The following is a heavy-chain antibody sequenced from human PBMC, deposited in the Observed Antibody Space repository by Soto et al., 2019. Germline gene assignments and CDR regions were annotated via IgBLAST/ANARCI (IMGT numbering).Heavy chain of an antibody. CDR1: GFTFNYFG. V-gene: IGHV3-30*03. J-gene: IGHJ6*02. CDR2: ISSDGNYQ. Sequence: QVQVVESGGGVVQPGRSLRLSCAASGFTFNYFGMHWVRQAPGKGLEWVAVISSDGNYQYYADSVKGRFTISRDNSRNTVYRQMNILRPEDTAVFYCARELGTHCSPECHYDYGMDVWGQGTTVTVSS. D-gene: IGHD2-15*01. CDR3: ARELGTHCSPECHYDYGMDV.